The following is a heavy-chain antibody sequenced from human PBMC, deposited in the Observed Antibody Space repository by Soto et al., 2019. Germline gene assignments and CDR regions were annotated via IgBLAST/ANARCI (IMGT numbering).Heavy chain of an antibody. CDR3: ARGHSGSYRTGEGYYYGMDV. V-gene: IGHV4-59*01. CDR2: IYYSGST. Sequence: QVQLQESGPGLVKPSETLSLTCTVSGGSISSYYWSWIRQPPGKGLEWIGYIYYSGSTNYNPSLKSRVTISVDTSKNQFPLKLSSVTAADTAVYYCARGHSGSYRTGEGYYYGMDVWGQGTTVTVSS. D-gene: IGHD1-26*01. J-gene: IGHJ6*02. CDR1: GGSISSYY.